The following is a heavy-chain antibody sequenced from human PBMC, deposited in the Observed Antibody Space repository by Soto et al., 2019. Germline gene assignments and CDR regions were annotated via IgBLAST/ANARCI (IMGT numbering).Heavy chain of an antibody. D-gene: IGHD6-19*01. CDR3: ARHDARSSSGWYGAFDI. V-gene: IGHV4-39*01. J-gene: IGHJ3*02. Sequence: SETLSLTCTVSGGSISSSSYYWGWIRQPPGKGLEWIGSIYYSGSTYYNPSLKSRVTISVDTSKSQFSLKLSSVTAADTAVYYCARHDARSSSGWYGAFDIWGQGTMVTVSS. CDR2: IYYSGST. CDR1: GGSISSSSYY.